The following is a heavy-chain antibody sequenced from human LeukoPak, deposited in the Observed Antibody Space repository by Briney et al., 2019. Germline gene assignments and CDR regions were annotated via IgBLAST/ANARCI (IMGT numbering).Heavy chain of an antibody. CDR3: AGSSRFDRSGTEIFDC. D-gene: IGHD3-22*01. Sequence: GESLKISCKGSGYSFTNYWIGWVRQMPGKGLEWMGIIYPGDSDTRYSPSFQGQVTISADKSISTAYLQWSSLKASDTAMYYCAGSSRFDRSGTEIFDCWGQGTLVTVSS. J-gene: IGHJ4*02. V-gene: IGHV5-51*01. CDR2: IYPGDSDT. CDR1: GYSFTNYW.